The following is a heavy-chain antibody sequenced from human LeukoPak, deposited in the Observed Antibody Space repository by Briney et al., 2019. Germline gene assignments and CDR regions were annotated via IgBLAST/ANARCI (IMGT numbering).Heavy chain of an antibody. V-gene: IGHV3-43*01. CDR3: AKDGDYYYYMEV. Sequence: GSLRLSCAASGFTFDDYTMHWVRQAPGKGLEWVSLISWDGGSTYYADSVKGRFTISRDNSKNSLYLQMNSLRTEDTALYYCAKDGDYYYYMEVWGKGTTVTVSS. J-gene: IGHJ6*03. CDR1: GFTFDDYT. CDR2: ISWDGGST.